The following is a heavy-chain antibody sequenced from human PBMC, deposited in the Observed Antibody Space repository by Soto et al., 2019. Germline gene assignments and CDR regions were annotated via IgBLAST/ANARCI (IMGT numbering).Heavy chain of an antibody. J-gene: IGHJ6*02. CDR2: IYPGDSDT. D-gene: IGHD3-22*01. CDR1: GYSFTSYW. V-gene: IGHV5-51*01. Sequence: PGESLKISCKGSGYSFTSYWIGWVRQMPGKGLEWMGIIYPGDSDTRYSPSFQGQVTISADKSISTAYLQWSSLKASDTAMYNCARRHRYYDSSGSTVYYYYGMDVWGQGTTVTVS. CDR3: ARRHRYYDSSGSTVYYYYGMDV.